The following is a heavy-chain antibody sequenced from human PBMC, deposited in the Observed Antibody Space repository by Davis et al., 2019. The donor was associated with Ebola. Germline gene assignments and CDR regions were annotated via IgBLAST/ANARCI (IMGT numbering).Heavy chain of an antibody. Sequence: GESLKISCAASGFTFSSYSMNWVRQAPGKGLEWVSAISGSGGSTYYADSVKGRFTISRDNSKNTLYLQMNSLRAEDTAVYYCATFRGVWFGELSPFRFDYWGQGTLVTVSS. J-gene: IGHJ4*02. CDR2: ISGSGGST. CDR1: GFTFSSYS. D-gene: IGHD3-10*01. CDR3: ATFRGVWFGELSPFRFDY. V-gene: IGHV3-23*01.